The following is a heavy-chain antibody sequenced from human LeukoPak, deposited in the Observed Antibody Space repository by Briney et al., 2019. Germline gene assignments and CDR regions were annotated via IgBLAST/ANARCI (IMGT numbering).Heavy chain of an antibody. D-gene: IGHD5-18*01. CDR3: ARASGYSYGYSDYYYYGMDL. Sequence: GASVKVSCKASGGTFISYAISWVRQAPGQGLEWMGGIIPIFGTANYAQKFQGRVTITADESTSTAYMELSSLRSEDTAVYYCARASGYSYGYSDYYYYGMDLWGQGTTVTVSS. CDR1: GGTFISYA. V-gene: IGHV1-69*13. J-gene: IGHJ6*02. CDR2: IIPIFGTA.